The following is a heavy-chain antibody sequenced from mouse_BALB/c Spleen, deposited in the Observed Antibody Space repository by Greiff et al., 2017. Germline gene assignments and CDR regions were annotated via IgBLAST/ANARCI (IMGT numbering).Heavy chain of an antibody. CDR1: GYSITSDYA. D-gene: IGHD4-1*01. CDR2: ISYSGST. Sequence: DVKLQESGPGLVKPSQSLSLTCTVTGYSITSDYAWNWIRQFPGNKLEWMGYISYSGSTSYNPSLKSRISITRDTSKNQFFLQLNSVTTEDTATYYCARLGLNYWYFDVWGAGTTVTVSS. V-gene: IGHV3-2*02. CDR3: ARLGLNYWYFDV. J-gene: IGHJ1*01.